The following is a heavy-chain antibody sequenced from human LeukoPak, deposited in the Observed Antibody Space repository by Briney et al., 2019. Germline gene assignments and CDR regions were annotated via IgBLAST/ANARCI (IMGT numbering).Heavy chain of an antibody. CDR3: VRDLRQQLILGWLDP. J-gene: IGHJ5*02. Sequence: ASVKVSCKASGYSFTTYYIHWVRQAPGQAPEWMGWINPNGGGTKYAQNFQGRVTMTRYTSITTVYMELSSLTFDDTAVYYCVRDLRQQLILGWLDPWGPGTLVTVSS. CDR2: INPNGGGT. D-gene: IGHD3/OR15-3a*01. V-gene: IGHV1-2*02. CDR1: GYSFTTYY.